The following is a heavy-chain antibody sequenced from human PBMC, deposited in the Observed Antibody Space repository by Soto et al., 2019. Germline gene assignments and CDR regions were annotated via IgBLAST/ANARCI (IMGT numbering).Heavy chain of an antibody. CDR3: ARESSDSSGYYYSDY. CDR2: ISAYNGNT. D-gene: IGHD3-22*01. Sequence: ASVKVSCKASGYTFTSYGISWVRQAPGQGLEWMGWISAYNGNTNYAQKLQGRVTMTTDTSTSTAYMELRSLRSDDTAVYYCARESSDSSGYYYSDYWGQGTMVTVSS. J-gene: IGHJ4*02. V-gene: IGHV1-18*01. CDR1: GYTFTSYG.